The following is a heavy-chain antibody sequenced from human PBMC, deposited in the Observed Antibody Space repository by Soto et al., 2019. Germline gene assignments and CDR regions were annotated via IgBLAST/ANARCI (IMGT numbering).Heavy chain of an antibody. V-gene: IGHV1-69*13. CDR1: GGTFSSYA. J-gene: IGHJ6*02. D-gene: IGHD2-2*03. Sequence: SVKVSCKASGGTFSSYAISWVRQAPGQGLEWMGGIIPIFGTANYAQKFQGRVTITADEPTSTAYMELSSLRSEDTAVYYCARAGYCSSTSCPFDYYYGMDVWGQGTTVTVSS. CDR2: IIPIFGTA. CDR3: ARAGYCSSTSCPFDYYYGMDV.